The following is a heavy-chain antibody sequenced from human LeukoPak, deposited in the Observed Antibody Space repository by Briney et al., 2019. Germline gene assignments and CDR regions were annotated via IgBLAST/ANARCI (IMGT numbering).Heavy chain of an antibody. D-gene: IGHD3-10*01. Sequence: GGSLRLSXAASGFTFSSYWMSWVRQAPGKGLEWVANIKQDGSEKYYVDSVKGRFTISRDNAKNSLYLQMNSLRAEDTAVYYCARDVVLLWFGELSPDYFDYWGQGTLVTVSS. J-gene: IGHJ4*02. CDR2: IKQDGSEK. CDR1: GFTFSSYW. V-gene: IGHV3-7*01. CDR3: ARDVVLLWFGELSPDYFDY.